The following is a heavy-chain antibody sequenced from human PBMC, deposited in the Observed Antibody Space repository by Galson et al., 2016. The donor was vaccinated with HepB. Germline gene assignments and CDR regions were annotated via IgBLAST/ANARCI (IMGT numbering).Heavy chain of an antibody. Sequence: CAISGDSVSSNSVAWNWIRQPPSRGLEWLGRTYYRSKWYEDYALSVKSRITINPGTSKNQFSLQLNSVTPEDTAVYYCARVPYLVAVAAFGAFDIWGQGTMVTVSS. CDR2: TYYRSKWYE. CDR3: ARVPYLVAVAAFGAFDI. CDR1: GDSVSSNSVA. V-gene: IGHV6-1*01. D-gene: IGHD6-19*01. J-gene: IGHJ3*02.